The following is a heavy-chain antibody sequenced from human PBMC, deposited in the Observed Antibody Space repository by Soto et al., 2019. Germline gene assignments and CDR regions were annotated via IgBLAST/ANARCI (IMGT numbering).Heavy chain of an antibody. D-gene: IGHD3-16*01. CDR1: GYTFTSYD. Sequence: QVQLVQSGAEVKKPGASVKVSCKASGYTFTSYDINWVRQATGQGLEWMGWMNPNRGHTGYAQKFQVRVTMNRKTSIAAAYLELRSLRSEDTAVYYCATPAVITRLDFYYWGQGTLVTVSS. CDR2: MNPNRGHT. J-gene: IGHJ4*02. V-gene: IGHV1-8*01. CDR3: ATPAVITRLDFYY.